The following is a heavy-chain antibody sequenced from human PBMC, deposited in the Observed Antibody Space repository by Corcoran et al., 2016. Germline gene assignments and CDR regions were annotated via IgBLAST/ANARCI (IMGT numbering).Heavy chain of an antibody. CDR2: ISYDGSNK. CDR1: GFTFSSYG. V-gene: IGHV3-30*03. CDR3: AREIMGYGMDV. J-gene: IGHJ6*02. Sequence: QVQLVESGGGVVQPGRSLRLSCAASGFTFSSYGMHWVRQAPGKGLEWVAVISYDGSNKYYADSVKGRFTISRDNSKNTLYLQMNSLRAEDTAVYYCAREIMGYGMDVWGQGTTVTVSS.